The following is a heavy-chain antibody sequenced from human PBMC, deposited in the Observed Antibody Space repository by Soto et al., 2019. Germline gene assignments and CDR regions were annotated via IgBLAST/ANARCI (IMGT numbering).Heavy chain of an antibody. Sequence: VQLVQSGAEVKKPGASVKVSCKASGYTFTDNQIHWLRRAPGQRLEWMGRIDPKSGDTNFAPTYQGRVTMTRDTSTNTVYMELTRLTSGDTAIYFCARRHLRDYIRWNFDPWGQGTLVTVSS. D-gene: IGHD3-16*01. V-gene: IGHV1-2*02. J-gene: IGHJ5*02. CDR3: ARRHLRDYIRWNFDP. CDR2: IDPKSGDT. CDR1: GYTFTDNQ.